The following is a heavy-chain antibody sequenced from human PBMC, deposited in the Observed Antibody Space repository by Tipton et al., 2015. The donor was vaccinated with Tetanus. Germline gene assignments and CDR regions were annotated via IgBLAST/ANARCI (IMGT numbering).Heavy chain of an antibody. Sequence: TLSLTCTVSGGSISNTGDYWGWIRQHPGKGLEWIAYIYYSGSTNYNPSLKSRVTISVDTSKNQFSLKLSSVTAADTAVYYCARSEQQLVRGYYYYYYMDVWGKGTTVTVSS. V-gene: IGHV4-61*05. CDR2: IYYSGST. J-gene: IGHJ6*03. CDR3: ARSEQQLVRGYYYYYYMDV. D-gene: IGHD6-13*01. CDR1: GGSISNTGDY.